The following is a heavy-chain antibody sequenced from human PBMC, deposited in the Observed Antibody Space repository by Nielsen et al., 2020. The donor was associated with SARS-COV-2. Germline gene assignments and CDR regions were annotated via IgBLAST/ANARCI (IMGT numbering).Heavy chain of an antibody. J-gene: IGHJ3*02. D-gene: IGHD1-26*01. CDR1: GFTFSSYA. V-gene: IGHV3-23*01. CDR2: MSGSGGST. CDR3: AKMFGSGSYSITDAFDI. Sequence: GESLKISCAASGFTFSSYAMSWVRQAPGKGLEWVSAMSGSGGSTYYADSVKGRFTISRDNSKNTLYLQMNSLRAEDTAVYYCAKMFGSGSYSITDAFDIWGQGTMVTVSS.